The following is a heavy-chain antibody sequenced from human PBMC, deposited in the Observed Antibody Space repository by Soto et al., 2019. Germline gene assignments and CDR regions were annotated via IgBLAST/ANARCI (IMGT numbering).Heavy chain of an antibody. CDR1: GYTFSSYG. Sequence: QVQLVQSGAEVKKPGSSVQVSCKASGYTFSSYGISWVRKAPGQGLEWMGWISAYNGNTNYAQKFHGRVTMTTDTSTSTAYMELRSLRSDDTAVYYFASDYYDSSGYFRAWGQGTLVTVSS. CDR2: ISAYNGNT. J-gene: IGHJ5*02. V-gene: IGHV1-18*04. D-gene: IGHD3-22*01. CDR3: ASDYYDSSGYFRA.